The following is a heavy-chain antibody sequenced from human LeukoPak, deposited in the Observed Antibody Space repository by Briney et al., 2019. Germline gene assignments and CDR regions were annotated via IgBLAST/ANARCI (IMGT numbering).Heavy chain of an antibody. Sequence: GGSLRLSCAESGFTFSSYGMHWVRQAPGKGLEWVAFIRYDGSNKYYADSVKGRFTISRDNSKNTLYLQMNSLRAENTAVYYCAKDASYDILTGYYGGYYYMDVWGKGTTVTVSS. D-gene: IGHD3-9*01. CDR1: GFTFSSYG. V-gene: IGHV3-30*02. CDR2: IRYDGSNK. J-gene: IGHJ6*03. CDR3: AKDASYDILTGYYGGYYYMDV.